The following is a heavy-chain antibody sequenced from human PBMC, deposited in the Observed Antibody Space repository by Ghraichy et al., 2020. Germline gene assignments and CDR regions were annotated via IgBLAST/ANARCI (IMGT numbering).Heavy chain of an antibody. D-gene: IGHD2-2*01. CDR2: TWPDGSHK. J-gene: IGHJ4*02. CDR1: GFIFSDYG. V-gene: IGHV3-33*01. Sequence: GGSLRLSCAASGFIFSDYGMHWVRQAPGKGLEWVAITWPDGSHKYYADSVKGRFTISRDNSRNTLYLQMNTLRAEDTAVYYCARSFGGSPFDCGTTSCHFQDHLDCWGQGTLVTVSS. CDR3: ARSFGGSPFDCGTTSCHFQDHLDC.